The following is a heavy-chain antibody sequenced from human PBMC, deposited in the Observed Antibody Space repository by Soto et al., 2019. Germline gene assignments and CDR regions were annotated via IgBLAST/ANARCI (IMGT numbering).Heavy chain of an antibody. D-gene: IGHD6-13*01. Sequence: WGSLRLSCAASGFTFSTYSMNWVRQAPGKGLEWISYITSSSTTIFYADSVKGRFTISRDNAKNSLYLQMNSLRDEDTSVYYCARDNGIAGSFDPWGQGTLVTVSS. CDR3: ARDNGIAGSFDP. J-gene: IGHJ5*02. V-gene: IGHV3-48*02. CDR2: ITSSSTTI. CDR1: GFTFSTYS.